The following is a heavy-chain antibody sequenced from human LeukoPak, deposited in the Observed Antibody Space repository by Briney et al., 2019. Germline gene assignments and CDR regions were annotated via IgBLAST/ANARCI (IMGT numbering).Heavy chain of an antibody. Sequence: GGSLRLSCAASGFTFSSYGMHWVRQAPGKGLNWVAFIRYDGNNKYYAGSVKGRFTISRDNSKNMLYLEMNSLSTEDTAVYYCAKVRYCSGVNCYPDDNWGQGTLVTVSS. CDR3: AKVRYCSGVNCYPDDN. D-gene: IGHD2-15*01. CDR1: GFTFSSYG. V-gene: IGHV3-30*02. J-gene: IGHJ4*02. CDR2: IRYDGNNK.